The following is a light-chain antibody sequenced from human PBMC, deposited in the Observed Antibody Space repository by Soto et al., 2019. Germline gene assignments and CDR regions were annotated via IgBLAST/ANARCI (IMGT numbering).Light chain of an antibody. J-gene: IGKJ2*01. CDR1: QSVLDNSTNKSY. CDR3: HQYYTTPQT. CDR2: WAS. V-gene: IGKV4-1*01. Sequence: VLTQSPSSLAVSLGERATVNCRSSQSVLDNSTNKSYLAWYQQKPGHPPKLLVHWASVREAGVPDRFSGCGSGTDFTLTISSLQAEDVAVYYCHQYYTTPQTFGQGTQLEIK.